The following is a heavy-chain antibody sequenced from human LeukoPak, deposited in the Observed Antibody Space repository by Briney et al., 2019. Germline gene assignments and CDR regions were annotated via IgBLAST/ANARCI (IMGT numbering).Heavy chain of an antibody. CDR3: ARGARSTIFGVVIHTGMDV. J-gene: IGHJ6*02. Sequence: PSETLSLTCAVYGGSFSGYYWSWIRQPPGKGLEWIGEINHSGSTNYNPSLKSRVTISVDTSKNQFSLKLSSVTAADTAVYYCARGARSTIFGVVIHTGMDVWGQGTTVTVSS. CDR2: INHSGST. D-gene: IGHD3-3*01. CDR1: GGSFSGYY. V-gene: IGHV4-34*01.